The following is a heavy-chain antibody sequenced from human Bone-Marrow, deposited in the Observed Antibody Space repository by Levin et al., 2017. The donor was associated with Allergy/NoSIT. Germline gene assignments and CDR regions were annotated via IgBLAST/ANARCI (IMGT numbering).Heavy chain of an antibody. J-gene: IGHJ6*02. D-gene: IGHD3-3*01. CDR2: MNTNSGQT. CDR3: ARGRVYYAEGLDV. CDR1: GYTFTRYD. V-gene: IGHV1-8*01. Sequence: ASVKVSCKASGYTFTRYDLNWVREAPGQGPEWMGWMNTNSGQTGYAQKFQGRLTITRDTSTTTAYMELNSLTSEDTAVYYCARGRVYYAEGLDVWGQGTTVTVSS.